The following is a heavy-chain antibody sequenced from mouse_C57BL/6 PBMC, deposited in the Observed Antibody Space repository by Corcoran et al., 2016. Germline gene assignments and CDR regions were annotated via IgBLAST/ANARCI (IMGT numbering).Heavy chain of an antibody. Sequence: QIQLVQSGPELKKPGETVKISCKASGSTFTTYGMSWVKQAPGKGLKWMGWINTYSGVPTYADDFKGRFAFSLETSASTAYLQINNLKNEDTATYFCARWYVDVWGTGTTVTVSS. CDR1: GSTFTTYG. CDR3: ARWYVDV. J-gene: IGHJ1*03. V-gene: IGHV9-3*01. CDR2: INTYSGVP.